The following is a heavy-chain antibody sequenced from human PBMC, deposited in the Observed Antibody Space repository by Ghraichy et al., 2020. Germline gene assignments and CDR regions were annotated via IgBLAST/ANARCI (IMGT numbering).Heavy chain of an antibody. CDR3: ARRAYCGGDCYSIPWFDP. CDR1: GGSFSGYY. Sequence: SEPLSLTCAVYGGSFSGYYWSWIRQPPGKGLEWIGEINHSGSTNYNPSLKSRVTISVDTSKNQFSLKLSSVTAADTAVYYCARRAYCGGDCYSIPWFDPWGQGTLVTVSS. CDR2: INHSGST. V-gene: IGHV4-34*01. D-gene: IGHD2-21*02. J-gene: IGHJ5*02.